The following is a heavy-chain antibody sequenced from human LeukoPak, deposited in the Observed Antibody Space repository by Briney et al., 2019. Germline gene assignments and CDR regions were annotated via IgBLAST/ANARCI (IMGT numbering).Heavy chain of an antibody. CDR3: AVPYYSGSGSYYNAFDI. CDR1: GYSFSSYW. Sequence: GESLQISCKGSGYSFSSYWIGWVRQMPGKGLEWMGIMYPGDSDTRYSPSFQGQVTISADKSISTAYLQWSSLKASDTAMYYCAVPYYSGSGSYYNAFDIWGQGTMVTVSS. CDR2: MYPGDSDT. V-gene: IGHV5-51*01. D-gene: IGHD3-10*01. J-gene: IGHJ3*02.